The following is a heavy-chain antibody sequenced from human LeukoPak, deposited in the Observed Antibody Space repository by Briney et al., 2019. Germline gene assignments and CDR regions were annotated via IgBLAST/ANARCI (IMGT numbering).Heavy chain of an antibody. V-gene: IGHV1-46*01. CDR1: GYTFSSYY. Sequence: ASVKVSCKASGYTFSSYYIHWVRQAPGQGLEWMGLINPSGGSTNYAQKFQGRVTMTRDMSTSTVYMELSSLRSEDTAVYYCAREAVTIFGLVRTQTTKRPHRFDPWGQGTLVTVSS. D-gene: IGHD3-3*01. CDR2: INPSGGST. J-gene: IGHJ5*02. CDR3: AREAVTIFGLVRTQTTKRPHRFDP.